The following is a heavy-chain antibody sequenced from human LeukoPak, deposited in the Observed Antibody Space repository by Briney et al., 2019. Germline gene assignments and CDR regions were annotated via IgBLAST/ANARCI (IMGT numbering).Heavy chain of an antibody. D-gene: IGHD2-15*01. CDR1: RYSISSGYY. CDR3: ARDRDPYTPYAFDI. J-gene: IGHJ3*02. V-gene: IGHV4-38-2*02. CDR2: IYHSGST. Sequence: SETLSLTCTVSRYSISSGYYWGWIRQPPGKGLEWIGNIYHSGSTYYNPSLKSRVTISVDTSKNQFSLKLSSVTAADTAVYYCARDRDPYTPYAFDIWGQGTMVTVSS.